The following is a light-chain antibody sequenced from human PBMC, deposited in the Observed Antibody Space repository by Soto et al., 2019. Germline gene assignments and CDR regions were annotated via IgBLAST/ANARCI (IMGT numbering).Light chain of an antibody. Sequence: IQMTQSPYSLSASVGDRVTITSPASQSISSYLNWYQQKPGKAPKLLIYAASSLQSGVPSRFSGSGSGTDFTLTISSLQPEDFATYYCQQSYSTPAVTFGQGTRLEIK. CDR1: QSISSY. CDR2: AAS. V-gene: IGKV1-39*01. J-gene: IGKJ5*01. CDR3: QQSYSTPAVT.